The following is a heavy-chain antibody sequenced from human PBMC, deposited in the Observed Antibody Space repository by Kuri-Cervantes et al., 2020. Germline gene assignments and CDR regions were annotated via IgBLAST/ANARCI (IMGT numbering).Heavy chain of an antibody. CDR2: ISAYNGNT. V-gene: IGHV1-18*01. CDR3: ARMRDYGRAFDI. CDR1: GYTFTSYG. Sequence: ASVKVFCKASGYTFTSYGISWVRQAPGQGLEWMGWISAYNGNTNYAQKLQGRVTMTTDTSTSTAYMELRSLRSEDTAVYYCARMRDYGRAFDIWGQGTMVTVSS. J-gene: IGHJ3*02. D-gene: IGHD4-17*01.